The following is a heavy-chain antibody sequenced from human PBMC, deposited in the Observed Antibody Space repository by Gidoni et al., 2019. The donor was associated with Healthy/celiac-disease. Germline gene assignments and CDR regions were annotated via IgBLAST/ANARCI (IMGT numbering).Heavy chain of an antibody. CDR2: TRNKANSYTT. CDR3: ARDLRGDGYNDAFDI. D-gene: IGHD5-12*01. Sequence: EVQLVESGGGLVQPGGSLRLSCAASGFTFRDHYMDWVRQAPGKGLEWVGRTRNKANSYTTEYAASVKGRFTISRDDSKNSLYLQMNSLKTEDTAVYYCARDLRGDGYNDAFDIWGQGTMVTVSS. J-gene: IGHJ3*02. CDR1: GFTFRDHY. V-gene: IGHV3-72*01.